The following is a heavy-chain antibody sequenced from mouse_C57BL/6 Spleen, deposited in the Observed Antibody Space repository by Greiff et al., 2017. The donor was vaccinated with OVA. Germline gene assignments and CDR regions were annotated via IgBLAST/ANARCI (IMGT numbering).Heavy chain of an antibody. CDR2: IDPSDSYT. D-gene: IGHD3-3*01. CDR3: AGTGDY. V-gene: IGHV1-59*01. J-gene: IGHJ2*01. Sequence: QVQLQQPGAELVRPGTSVKLSCKASGYTFTSYWMHWVKQRPGQGLEWIGVIDPSDSYTNYNQKFKGKATLTVDTSSSTAYMQLSSLTSEDSAVYHCAGTGDYWGQGTTLTVSS. CDR1: GYTFTSYW.